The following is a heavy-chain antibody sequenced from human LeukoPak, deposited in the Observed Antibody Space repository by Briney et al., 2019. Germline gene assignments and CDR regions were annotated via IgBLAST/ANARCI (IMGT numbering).Heavy chain of an antibody. D-gene: IGHD2-15*01. J-gene: IGHJ2*01. CDR2: ISSSSSTI. CDR1: GFTFSSYS. V-gene: IGHV3-48*01. CDR3: ARQGYCSGGSCYFGNYWYFDL. Sequence: GGSLLLSCAASGFTFSSYSMNWVRQAPGEGLEWVSYISSSSSTIYYADSVKGRFTISRDNAKNSLYLQMNSLRAEDTAVYYCARQGYCSGGSCYFGNYWYFDLWGRGTLVSVSS.